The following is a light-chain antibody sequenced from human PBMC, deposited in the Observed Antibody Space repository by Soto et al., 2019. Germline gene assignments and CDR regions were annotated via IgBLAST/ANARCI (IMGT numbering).Light chain of an antibody. V-gene: IGLV1-47*02. CDR3: AAWDESLSGVL. Sequence: QSVLTQPPSASGTPGRSVRISCSGSSSNLGVNYVYWYQQLPGTATKLLIYGDSQRPSGVPDRVSGSKSGTSASLAISGLRSEDEAEYYCAAWDESLSGVLFVGGTKLTVL. CDR2: GDS. J-gene: IGLJ2*01. CDR1: SSNLGVNY.